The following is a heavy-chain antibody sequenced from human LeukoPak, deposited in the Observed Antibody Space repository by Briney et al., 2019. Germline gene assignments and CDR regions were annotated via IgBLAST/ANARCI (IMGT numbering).Heavy chain of an antibody. CDR1: GFTFSSYW. D-gene: IGHD2-2*01. V-gene: IGHV3-74*01. CDR2: INSDGSST. Sequence: GGSLRLSCAASGFTFSSYWMHWVRQAPGKGLGWVSRINSDGSSTSYADSVKGRFTISRDNAKNTLYLQMNSLRGEDTAVYYCARGGDIVVVPAAMGWSGYYFDYWGQGTLVTVSS. J-gene: IGHJ4*02. CDR3: ARGGDIVVVPAAMGWSGYYFDY.